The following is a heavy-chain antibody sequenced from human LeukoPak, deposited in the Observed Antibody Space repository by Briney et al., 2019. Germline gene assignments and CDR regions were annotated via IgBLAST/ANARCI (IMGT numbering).Heavy chain of an antibody. CDR3: ARGVAPEDAFDI. CDR2: INHSGST. Sequence: SETLSLTCAVYGGSFSGYYWSWIRQPPGKGLEWIGEINHSGSTNYNPSLKSRVTISVDTSKNQFSLKLSSVTAADTAVYYCARGVAPEDAFDIWGQGTMVTVSS. CDR1: GGSFSGYY. J-gene: IGHJ3*02. V-gene: IGHV4-34*01.